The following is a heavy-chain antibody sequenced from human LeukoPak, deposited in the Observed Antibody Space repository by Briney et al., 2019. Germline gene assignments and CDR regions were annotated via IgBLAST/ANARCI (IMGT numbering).Heavy chain of an antibody. V-gene: IGHV1-69*13. CDR3: ARGPHYDSSGYYSPFDY. J-gene: IGHJ4*02. D-gene: IGHD3-22*01. CDR2: IIPIFGTA. Sequence: SVKVSCKASGGTFSSYAISWVRQAPGQGLEWMEGIIPIFGTANYAQKFQGRVTITADESTSTAYMELSSLRSEDTAVYYCARGPHYDSSGYYSPFDYWGQGTLVTVSS. CDR1: GGTFSSYA.